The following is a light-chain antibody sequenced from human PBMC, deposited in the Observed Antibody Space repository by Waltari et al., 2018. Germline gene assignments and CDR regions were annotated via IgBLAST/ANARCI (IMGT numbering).Light chain of an antibody. CDR3: SSYTSSSTLGL. Sequence: QSALTQPASVSGSPGQSITISCTGTSRDVGGYNYVSWYQHHPGKAPKLMIYEVSHRPSGVSNRFSGSKSGNTASLTISGLQAEDEADYYCSSYTSSSTLGLFGGGTKLTVL. CDR2: EVS. V-gene: IGLV2-14*01. CDR1: SRDVGGYNY. J-gene: IGLJ2*01.